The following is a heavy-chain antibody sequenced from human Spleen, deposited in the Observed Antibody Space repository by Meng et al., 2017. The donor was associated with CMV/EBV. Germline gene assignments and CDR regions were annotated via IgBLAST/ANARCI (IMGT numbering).Heavy chain of an antibody. CDR3: ARGGGCSSSSCDLDY. CDR2: IYSSGST. Sequence: ESGTGLVTPVAPPSLTCPVSGGSISSSSAYWAWIRQPPGKGLEWIGNIYSSGSTYYNPSLKSRVTVSVDTSEIQFSLRLSSVTAADTAVYYCARGGGCSSSSCDLDYWGQGVLVTVSS. CDR1: GGSISSSSAY. J-gene: IGHJ4*02. D-gene: IGHD2-2*01. V-gene: IGHV4-39*01.